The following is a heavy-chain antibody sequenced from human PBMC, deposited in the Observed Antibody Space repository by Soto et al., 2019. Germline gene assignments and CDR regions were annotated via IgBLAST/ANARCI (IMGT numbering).Heavy chain of an antibody. CDR1: GYTFTSYG. V-gene: IGHV1-18*04. J-gene: IGHJ6*02. Sequence: GASVKVSCKASGYTFTSYGISWVRQAPGQGLEWMGWISAYNGNTNYAQKLQGRVTMTTDTSTSTAYMELRSLRSDDTAVYYCARARSSTIFGVVLFPGAGEYYYYYGMDVWGQGTTATVAS. D-gene: IGHD3-3*01. CDR2: ISAYNGNT. CDR3: ARARSSTIFGVVLFPGAGEYYYYYGMDV.